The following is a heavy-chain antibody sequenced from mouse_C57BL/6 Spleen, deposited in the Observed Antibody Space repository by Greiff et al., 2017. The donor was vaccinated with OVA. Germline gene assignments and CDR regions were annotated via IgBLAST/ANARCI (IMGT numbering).Heavy chain of an antibody. CDR2: IYPGDGDT. Sequence: QVQLQQSGAELVKPGASVKISCKASGYAFSSYWMNWVKQRPGKGLEWIGQIYPGDGDTNYNGKFKGKATLTADKSSSTAYMQLSSLTSEDSAVYFCAREGGVSYYFDYWGQGTTLTVSS. CDR3: AREGGVSYYFDY. CDR1: GYAFSSYW. J-gene: IGHJ2*01. V-gene: IGHV1-80*01.